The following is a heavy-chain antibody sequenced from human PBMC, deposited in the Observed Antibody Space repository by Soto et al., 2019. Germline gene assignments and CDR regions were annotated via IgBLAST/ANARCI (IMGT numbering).Heavy chain of an antibody. V-gene: IGHV1-69*13. Sequence: SVKVSCKASGGIFSSHGINWVRQAPGQGLEWMGGINPILGTADYAQKFQGRVTITADESTNTAYMELSSLTSEDTAVYYCAREGQGYCSGGSCRRCDYWGQ. CDR2: INPILGTA. CDR1: GGIFSSHG. J-gene: IGHJ4*01. D-gene: IGHD2-15*01. CDR3: AREGQGYCSGGSCRRCDY.